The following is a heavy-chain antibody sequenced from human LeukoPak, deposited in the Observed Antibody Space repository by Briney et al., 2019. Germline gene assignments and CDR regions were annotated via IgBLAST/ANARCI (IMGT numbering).Heavy chain of an antibody. CDR3: AKYSNLYYDILTGYYGHFDY. CDR2: IRYDGSNK. J-gene: IGHJ4*02. CDR1: GFTFSSYE. V-gene: IGHV3-30*02. D-gene: IGHD3-9*01. Sequence: GGSLRLSCAASGFTFSSYEMNWVRQAPGKGLEWVTFIRYDGSNKYYADSVKGRFTISRDNSKNTLYLQMNSLRAEDTAVYYCAKYSNLYYDILTGYYGHFDYWGQGTLVTVSS.